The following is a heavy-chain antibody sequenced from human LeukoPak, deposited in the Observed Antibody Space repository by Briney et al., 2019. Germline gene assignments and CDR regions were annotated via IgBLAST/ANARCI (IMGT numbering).Heavy chain of an antibody. J-gene: IGHJ2*01. CDR1: GGPISSYY. CDR2: IYYSGST. D-gene: IGHD6-13*01. Sequence: SETLSLTCTVSGGPISSYYWSWIRQPPGKGLEWIAYIYYSGSTNYNPSLKSRVTISVDTSKNQFSLNLISVTAADTAVYYCARGAAGTYWSFDLWGRGTLVTVSS. V-gene: IGHV4-59*01. CDR3: ARGAAGTYWSFDL.